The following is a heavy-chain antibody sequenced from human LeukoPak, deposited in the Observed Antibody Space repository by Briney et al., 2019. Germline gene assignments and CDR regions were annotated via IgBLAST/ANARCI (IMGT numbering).Heavy chain of an antibody. D-gene: IGHD2-15*01. J-gene: IGHJ4*02. CDR3: ARDPIVVVVAARSTPFDY. CDR2: INPSGGST. V-gene: IGHV1-46*01. Sequence: ASVKVSCKASGGTFSSYAISWVRQAPGQGLEWMGIINPSGGSTSYAQKFQGRVTMTRDTSTSTVYMELSSLRSEDTAVYYCARDPIVVVVAARSTPFDYWGQGTLVTVSS. CDR1: GGTFSSYA.